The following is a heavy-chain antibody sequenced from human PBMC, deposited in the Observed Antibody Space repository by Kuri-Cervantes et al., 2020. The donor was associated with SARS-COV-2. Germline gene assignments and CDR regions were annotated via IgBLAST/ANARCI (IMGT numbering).Heavy chain of an antibody. V-gene: IGHV3-23*01. CDR3: AKDRDYYSRPPTFHY. CDR2: ISGGGTSS. Sequence: GESLKISCAASGFTFSSYARSWVRQAPGKGLEWVSCISGGGTSSDYSDSVKGRFTISRDNSKNTLYLVMNNLRGEDTAVYFCAKDRDYYSRPPTFHYWGQGAQVTVSS. CDR1: GFTFSSYA. J-gene: IGHJ4*02. D-gene: IGHD2-2*01.